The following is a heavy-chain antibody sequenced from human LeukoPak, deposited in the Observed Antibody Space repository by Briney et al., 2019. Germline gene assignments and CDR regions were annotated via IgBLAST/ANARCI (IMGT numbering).Heavy chain of an antibody. CDR1: GFTFSSYG. Sequence: RGALRLYCAASGFTFSSYGMQWVRQAPGKGLEWVAVISYDGSKKYYADSVKGRFTIFRDNSKNTLYLQMNSLRAEDTAVYYCAKDASGYYSEYYFDYWGQGTLLTVSS. V-gene: IGHV3-30*18. CDR3: AKDASGYYSEYYFDY. D-gene: IGHD3-22*01. J-gene: IGHJ4*02. CDR2: ISYDGSKK.